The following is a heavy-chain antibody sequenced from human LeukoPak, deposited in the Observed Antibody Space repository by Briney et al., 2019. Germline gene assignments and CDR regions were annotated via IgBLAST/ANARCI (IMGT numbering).Heavy chain of an antibody. CDR2: IKSKTDGGTT. D-gene: IGHD3-10*01. V-gene: IGHV3-15*01. J-gene: IGHJ4*02. Sequence: WIRQPPGKGLEWVGRIKSKTDGGTTDYAAPVKGRFTISRDDSKNTLYLQMNSLKTEDTAVYYCTTDILLWFGELSQPPDYWGQGTLVTVSS. CDR3: TTDILLWFGELSQPPDY.